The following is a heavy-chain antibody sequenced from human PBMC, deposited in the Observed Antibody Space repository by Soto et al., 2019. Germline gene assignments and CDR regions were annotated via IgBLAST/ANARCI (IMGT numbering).Heavy chain of an antibody. CDR3: AKKGYSSSWVMVY. Sequence: GGPQRLGCAAYGVPFSSYSMRLVRQAPGKGLEWVSAISGSGGSTYYADSVKGRFTISRDNSKNTLYLQMNSLRAEDTAVYYCAKKGYSSSWVMVYWGQGNRVTVSA. D-gene: IGHD6-13*01. CDR1: GVPFSSYS. CDR2: ISGSGGST. V-gene: IGHV3-23*01. J-gene: IGHJ4*02.